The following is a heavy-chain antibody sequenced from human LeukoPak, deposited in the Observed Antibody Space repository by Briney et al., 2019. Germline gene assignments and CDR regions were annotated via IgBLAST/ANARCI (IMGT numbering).Heavy chain of an antibody. CDR1: GDSVSSNSAT. Sequence: SQTLSLTCAISGDSVSSNSATWNWIRQSPSRGLEWLGRTYYRSKWYNDYAVSVKSRLTINPDTSKNHFSLQLNSVTPEDTAVYYCARVTIFCTGGDCYSFENYGMDVWGQGTTVTVSS. J-gene: IGHJ6*02. V-gene: IGHV6-1*01. CDR2: TYYRSKWYN. CDR3: ARVTIFCTGGDCYSFENYGMDV. D-gene: IGHD2-15*01.